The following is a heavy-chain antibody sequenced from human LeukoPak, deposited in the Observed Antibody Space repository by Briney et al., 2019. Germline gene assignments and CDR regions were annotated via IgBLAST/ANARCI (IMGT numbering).Heavy chain of an antibody. V-gene: IGHV3-23*01. CDR1: GFTFTNAW. CDR2: ISGSGGST. CDR3: AKIPLSLEWLRNRDYYYYYMDV. D-gene: IGHD3-3*01. Sequence: PGGSLRLSCAASGFTFTNAWMSWVRQAPGKGLEWVSAISGSGGSTYYADSVKGRFTISRDNSKNTLYLQMNSLRAEDTAVYYCAKIPLSLEWLRNRDYYYYYMDVWGKGTTVTVSS. J-gene: IGHJ6*03.